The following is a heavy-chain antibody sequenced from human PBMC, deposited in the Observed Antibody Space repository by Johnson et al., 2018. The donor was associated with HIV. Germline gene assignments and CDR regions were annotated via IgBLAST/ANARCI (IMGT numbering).Heavy chain of an antibody. CDR1: GFTFSTLW. CDR3: AKDTYDSDAFDI. V-gene: IGHV3-74*01. J-gene: IGHJ3*02. CDR2: ISSDGSST. Sequence: EVQLLESGGGLVQPGGSLRLSCAASGFTFSTLWMHWVRQAPGKGLVWVARISSDGSSTTYADSVKGRFTISRDNSKNTLYLQMNSLRAEDTAVYYCAKDTYDSDAFDIWGQGTMVTVSS. D-gene: IGHD3-22*01.